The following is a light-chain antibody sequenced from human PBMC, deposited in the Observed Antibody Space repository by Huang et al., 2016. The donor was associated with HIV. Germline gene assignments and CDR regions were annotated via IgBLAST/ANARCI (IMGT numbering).Light chain of an antibody. J-gene: IGKJ4*01. CDR2: DAS. CDR1: QSVSSH. V-gene: IGKV3-11*01. Sequence: EVVLTQSPATLSLSPGERATLSCRASQSVSSHLAWYQQKYGQAPSLLIYDASNRATGIPARFSGSGSGTDFTLTISSLEPEDFTVYYCQHRSNWPLTFGGGTKVEI. CDR3: QHRSNWPLT.